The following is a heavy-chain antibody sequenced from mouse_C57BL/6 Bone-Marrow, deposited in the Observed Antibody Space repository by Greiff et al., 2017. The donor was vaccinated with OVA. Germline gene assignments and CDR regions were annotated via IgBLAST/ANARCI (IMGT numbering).Heavy chain of an antibody. J-gene: IGHJ2*01. CDR3: ARGYYGFDY. D-gene: IGHD1-1*01. CDR1: GYTFTNYW. Sequence: QVQLQQSGAELVRPGTSVKMSCKASGYTFTNYWIGWAKQTPGHGLEWIGDIYPGGGYTNYNEQFKGKATLTPDKSSRPAYMQFSSLTSEDSAIYYCARGYYGFDYWGQGTTLSVSS. CDR2: IYPGGGYT. V-gene: IGHV1-63*01.